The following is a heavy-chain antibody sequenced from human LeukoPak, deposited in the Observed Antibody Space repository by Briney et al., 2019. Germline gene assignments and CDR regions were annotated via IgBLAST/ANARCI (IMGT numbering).Heavy chain of an antibody. D-gene: IGHD6-19*01. CDR2: ISSSSSTI. CDR1: GFTFTNYN. Sequence: GGSLRLSCAASGFTFTNYNINWVRQAPGKGLEWVSYISSSSSTIYYGDSVKGRFTISRDNAENSVYLQMNGLRAEDTAVYFCARNGASSGRPYHLDYWGQGTLVTVSS. V-gene: IGHV3-48*01. J-gene: IGHJ4*02. CDR3: ARNGASSGRPYHLDY.